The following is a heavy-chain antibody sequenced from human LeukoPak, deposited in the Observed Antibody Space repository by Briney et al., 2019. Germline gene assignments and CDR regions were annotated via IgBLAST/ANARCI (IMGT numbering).Heavy chain of an antibody. D-gene: IGHD3-3*01. CDR1: GGTFSSYT. J-gene: IGHJ4*02. CDR3: ARGLYDFWSGYAFDY. Sequence: SVKVSCKASGGTFSSYTISWVRQAPGQGLEWMGGIIPIFGTANYAQKFQGRVTITADESTSTAYMELSSLRSEDTAVYYCARGLYDFWSGYAFDYWGQGTLVTVSS. V-gene: IGHV1-69*13. CDR2: IIPIFGTA.